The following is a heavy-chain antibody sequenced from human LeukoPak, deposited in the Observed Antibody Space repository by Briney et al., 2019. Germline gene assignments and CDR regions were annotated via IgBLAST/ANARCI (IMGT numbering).Heavy chain of an antibody. Sequence: SQTLSLTCAISGDSVSSNSAAWNWIRQSPPRGLEWLGRTYYRSKWYNDYAVSVKSRITINPDTSKNQFSLQLNSVTPEDTAVYYCARAQSYYYYGMDVWGQGTTVTVSS. CDR2: TYYRSKWYN. V-gene: IGHV6-1*01. J-gene: IGHJ6*02. D-gene: IGHD4-11*01. CDR3: ARAQSYYYYGMDV. CDR1: GDSVSSNSAA.